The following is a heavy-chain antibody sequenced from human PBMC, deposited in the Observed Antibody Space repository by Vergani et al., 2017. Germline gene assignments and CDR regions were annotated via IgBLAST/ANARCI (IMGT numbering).Heavy chain of an antibody. CDR1: GGSISSGGYY. V-gene: IGHV4-31*03. CDR2: IYYSGST. CDR3: RSSSTSKKRAFDI. D-gene: IGHD2-2*01. J-gene: IGHJ3*02. Sequence: QVQLQESGPGLVKPSQTLSLTCTVSGGSISSGGYYWSWIRQHPGKGLEWIGYIYYSGSTYYNPSLKSRVTISVDTSKNQFSLKLSAVTAADTAVYYCRSSSTSKKRAFDIWGQGTMVTVSS.